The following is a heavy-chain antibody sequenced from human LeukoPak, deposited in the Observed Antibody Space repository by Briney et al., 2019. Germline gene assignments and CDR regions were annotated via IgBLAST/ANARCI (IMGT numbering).Heavy chain of an antibody. J-gene: IGHJ4*02. CDR3: ASGYCSSTSCYDFDY. CDR2: ISSSSSYI. CDR1: GFTFSSYS. V-gene: IGHV3-21*01. Sequence: GGSLRLSCAASGFTFSSYSMNWVRQAPGKGLEWVSSISSSSSYIYYADSVKGRFTISRDNAKNSLCLQMNSLRAEDTAVYYCASGYCSSTSCYDFDYWGQGTLVTVSS. D-gene: IGHD2-2*03.